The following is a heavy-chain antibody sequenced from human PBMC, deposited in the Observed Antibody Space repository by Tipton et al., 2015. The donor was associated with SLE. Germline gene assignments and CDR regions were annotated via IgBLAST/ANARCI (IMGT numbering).Heavy chain of an antibody. D-gene: IGHD3-9*01. CDR2: NYSSGSA. V-gene: IGHV4-59*01. CDR3: ARGTGYLSPFDF. J-gene: IGHJ3*01. Sequence: TLSLTCAVYGGSFSGYYWSWIRQPPGKGLEWIGYNYSSGSANYNPSLKSRVAISVDSSKNQFSLRLTSVTAADTAVYYCARGTGYLSPFDFWGQGTLVTVSS. CDR1: GGSFSGYY.